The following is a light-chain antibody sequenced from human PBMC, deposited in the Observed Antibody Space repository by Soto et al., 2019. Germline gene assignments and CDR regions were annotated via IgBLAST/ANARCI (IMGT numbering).Light chain of an antibody. Sequence: DVQMTQSPSSLSASVGDRLTITCRASQGISNNLAWYQQKPGKVPKLLIYGASTLPSGVPSRFSGSGSGTDFTLTISSLQPGDVATYYCQKYNTVPFTFGPGTKVDIK. CDR3: QKYNTVPFT. V-gene: IGKV1-27*01. CDR1: QGISNN. J-gene: IGKJ3*01. CDR2: GAS.